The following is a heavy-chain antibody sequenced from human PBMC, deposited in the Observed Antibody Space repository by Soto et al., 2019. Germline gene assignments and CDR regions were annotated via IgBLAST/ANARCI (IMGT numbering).Heavy chain of an antibody. CDR1: GYTFTNYG. D-gene: IGHD3-9*01. V-gene: IGHV1-18*01. CDR3: ARDLYDILTGYVYNWFDP. CDR2: ISAYNGNT. J-gene: IGHJ5*02. Sequence: QVQLVQSGAEVKKPGASVKVSCKASGYTFTNYGISWVRQAPGQGLEWMGWISAYNGNTKYAQKLQGRVAMTTDTSTSTAYMELRSLRSDDTAVYYCARDLYDILTGYVYNWFDPWGQGTLGTVSS.